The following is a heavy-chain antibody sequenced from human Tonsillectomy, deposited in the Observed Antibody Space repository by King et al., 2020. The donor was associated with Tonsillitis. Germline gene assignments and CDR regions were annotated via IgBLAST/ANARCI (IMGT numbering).Heavy chain of an antibody. V-gene: IGHV4-4*02. CDR2: IYHTGHT. Sequence: VQLQESGPGLVKPSGTLSLTCAVSDGSISSSNWWSWVRQHPGKGLEWIGEIYHTGHTNYNPSLKSRVSISVDKSKNQFSLKVYSVTAADTAVYYCARVRSSGIIDYWGQGTLVTVSS. D-gene: IGHD1-14*01. CDR3: ARVRSSGIIDY. J-gene: IGHJ4*02. CDR1: DGSISSSNW.